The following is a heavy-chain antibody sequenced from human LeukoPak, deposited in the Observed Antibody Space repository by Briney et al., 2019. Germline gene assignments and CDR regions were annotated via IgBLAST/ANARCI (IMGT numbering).Heavy chain of an antibody. V-gene: IGHV1-2*02. D-gene: IGHD1-7*01. CDR1: GYTFTGYH. CDR2: INPNSGGT. J-gene: IGHJ4*02. CDR3: ARYITGTYTRFDY. Sequence: ASVKVSCKASGYTFTGYHMHWVRQAPGQGLEWRVWINPNSGGTNYAQKFQGRITMTRDTSISTAYMELSRLRSEETAVYSCARYITGTYTRFDYWGQGTLVTVSS.